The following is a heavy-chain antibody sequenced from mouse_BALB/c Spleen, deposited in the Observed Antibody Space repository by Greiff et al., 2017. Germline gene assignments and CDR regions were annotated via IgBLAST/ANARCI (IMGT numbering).Heavy chain of an antibody. J-gene: IGHJ4*01. CDR3: ARSNWGYAMDY. V-gene: IGHV1-87*01. Sequence: VHLVESGAELARPGASVKLSCKASGYTFTSYWMQWVKQRPGQGLEWIGAIYPGDGDTRYTQKFKGKATLTADKSSSTAYMQLSSLASEDSAVYYCARSNWGYAMDYWGQGTSVTVSS. D-gene: IGHD4-1*02. CDR2: IYPGDGDT. CDR1: GYTFTSYW.